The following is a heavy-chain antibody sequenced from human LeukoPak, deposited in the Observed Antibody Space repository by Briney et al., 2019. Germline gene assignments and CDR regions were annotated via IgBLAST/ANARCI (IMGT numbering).Heavy chain of an antibody. D-gene: IGHD3-3*01. V-gene: IGHV4-4*02. Sequence: LSEPLSLTCAVSGGSISSSNWWSWVRQPPGKGLGWIGEIYHSGSTNYNPSLKRRVIISVDKSKNQFSLKLSSVTAADTAVYYCARAWRFTGAFDIWGQGTMVTVSS. J-gene: IGHJ3*02. CDR2: IYHSGST. CDR3: ARAWRFTGAFDI. CDR1: GGSISSSNW.